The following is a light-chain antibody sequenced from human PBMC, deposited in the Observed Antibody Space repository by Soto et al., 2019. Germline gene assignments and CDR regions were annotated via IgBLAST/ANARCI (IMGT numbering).Light chain of an antibody. CDR2: DVS. CDR3: TAYTSSSTLVV. V-gene: IGLV2-14*01. CDR1: SSDVGGYNY. Sequence: QSALTQPASVSGSPGQSITISCTGTSSDVGGYNYVYWYQQHPGKAPKLMIYDVSNRPSGVSNRFSGSKSGNTASLTISGLQAEDEADYYCTAYTSSSTLVVFGGGTKVNVL. J-gene: IGLJ2*01.